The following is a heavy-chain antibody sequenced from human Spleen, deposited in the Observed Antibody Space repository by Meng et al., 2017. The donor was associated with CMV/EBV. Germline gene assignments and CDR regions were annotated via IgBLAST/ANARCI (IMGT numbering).Heavy chain of an antibody. D-gene: IGHD3-3*01. J-gene: IGHJ4*02. CDR3: ARDLPTYYDFWSGYYGPQGY. CDR1: GFTVRSYA. Sequence: QVQLVESGGGVVQPGRALRLSCAASGFTVRSYAMHWVRQAPGKGLEWVAVISYDGSNKYYADSVKGRFTISRDNSKNTLYLQMNSLRAEDTAVYYCARDLPTYYDFWSGYYGPQGYWGQGTLFTVSS. V-gene: IGHV3-30-3*01. CDR2: ISYDGSNK.